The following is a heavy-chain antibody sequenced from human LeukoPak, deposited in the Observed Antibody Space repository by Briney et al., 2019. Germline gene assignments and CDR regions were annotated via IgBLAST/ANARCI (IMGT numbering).Heavy chain of an antibody. CDR2: MNPSSGNT. Sequence: ASVKVSCKASGYTFTSYDINWVRQSTGQGLEWMGWMNPSSGNTGYAQKFQGRVTMTRNTSISTAYMELSSLRSEDTAVYYCARARCGSGSWDCAFDIWGQGTMVTVSS. CDR3: ARARCGSGSWDCAFDI. CDR1: GYTFTSYD. V-gene: IGHV1-8*01. J-gene: IGHJ3*02. D-gene: IGHD3-22*01.